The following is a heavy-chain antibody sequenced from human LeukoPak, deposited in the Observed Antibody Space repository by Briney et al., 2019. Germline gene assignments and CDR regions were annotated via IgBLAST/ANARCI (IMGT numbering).Heavy chain of an antibody. J-gene: IGHJ4*02. CDR1: GYTFTSYG. CDR3: ARDRLYSSGWGTFDY. Sequence: GASVKVSCKASGYTFTSYGISWVRQAPGQGLEWMGWISAYNGNTNYAQKLQGRVTMTTDTSTSTAYMEPRSLRSDDTAVYYCARDRLYSSGWGTFDYWGQGTLVTVSS. D-gene: IGHD6-19*01. V-gene: IGHV1-18*01. CDR2: ISAYNGNT.